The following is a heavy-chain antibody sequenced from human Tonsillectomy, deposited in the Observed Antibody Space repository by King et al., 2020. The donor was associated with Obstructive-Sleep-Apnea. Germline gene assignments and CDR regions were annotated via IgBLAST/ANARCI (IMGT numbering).Heavy chain of an antibody. J-gene: IGHJ4*02. D-gene: IGHD5-18*01. CDR3: ARAVGYSYGTGDY. CDR2: ISGNSGSI. CDR1: GFTFDDYA. V-gene: IGHV3-9*01. Sequence: VQLVESGGGLVQPGRSLRLSCAASGFTFDDYAMHWVRQAPGKGLEWVSGISGNSGSIGYADSVKGRFTISRDNAKNSLYLQMNSLRAEDTALYYCARAVGYSYGTGDYWGQGTLVTVSS.